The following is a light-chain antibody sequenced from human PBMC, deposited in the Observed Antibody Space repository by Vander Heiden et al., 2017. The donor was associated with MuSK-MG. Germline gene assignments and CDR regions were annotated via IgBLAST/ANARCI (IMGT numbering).Light chain of an antibody. CDR3: QQYGSSPPWT. CDR2: GAS. V-gene: IGKV3-20*01. CDR1: QSVSSSY. Sequence: EIVLTQSPGTLSSSPGDRATLSCMASQSVSSSYLAWYQQRPGQAPRLLIYGASSRATGIPDRFSGSGSGTDFTLTISRLEPEDFAVYYCQQYGSSPPWTFGQGTKVEIK. J-gene: IGKJ1*01.